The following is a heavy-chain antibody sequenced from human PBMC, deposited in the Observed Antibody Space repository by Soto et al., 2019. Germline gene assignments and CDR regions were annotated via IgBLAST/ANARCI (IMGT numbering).Heavy chain of an antibody. J-gene: IGHJ5*02. Sequence: GASVKVSCKASGGTFSSYAISWVRQAPGQGLEWMGGIIPIFGTANYAQKFQGRGTITADESTSTAHMELSSLRSEDTAVYYCATATTMTRGPNLFAPWGQGNLVTV. CDR1: GGTFSSYA. D-gene: IGHD3-22*01. CDR3: ATATTMTRGPNLFAP. CDR2: IIPIFGTA. V-gene: IGHV1-69*13.